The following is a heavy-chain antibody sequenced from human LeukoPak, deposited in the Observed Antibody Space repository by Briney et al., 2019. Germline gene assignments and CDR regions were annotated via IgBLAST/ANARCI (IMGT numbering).Heavy chain of an antibody. CDR3: ARAPLRAALRGRRANNWFDP. D-gene: IGHD6-6*01. Sequence: SQTLSLTCTVSGGSISSGSYYWSWIRQPAGKGLEWIGRIYTSGSTNYNPSLKSRVTISVDTSKNQFSLKLSSVTAADTAVYYCARAPLRAALRGRRANNWFDPWGQGTLVTVSS. CDR2: IYTSGST. J-gene: IGHJ5*02. CDR1: GGSISSGSYY. V-gene: IGHV4-61*02.